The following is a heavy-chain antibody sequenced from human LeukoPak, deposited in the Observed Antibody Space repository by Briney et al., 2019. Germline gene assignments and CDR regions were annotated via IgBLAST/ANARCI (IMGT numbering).Heavy chain of an antibody. CDR1: GGSISSGGYY. Sequence: PSQTLSLTCTVSGGSISSGGYYWRWIRQHPGKGLEWIGYIYYSGSIYYNPSLKSRVTISVDTSKNQFSLKLSSVTAADTAVYYCARGPFEYFDYWGQGTLVTVSS. CDR3: ARGPFEYFDY. J-gene: IGHJ4*02. V-gene: IGHV4-31*03. D-gene: IGHD3-9*01. CDR2: IYYSGSI.